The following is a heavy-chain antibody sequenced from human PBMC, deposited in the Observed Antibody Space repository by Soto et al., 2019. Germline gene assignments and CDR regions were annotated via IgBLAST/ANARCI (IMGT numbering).Heavy chain of an antibody. J-gene: IGHJ3*02. CDR2: IYFSGST. D-gene: IGHD6-6*01. CDR1: GGSISSYY. CDR3: ARVVSSSSAFGAFDI. Sequence: SETLSLTCTVSGGSISSYYWSWIRQPPGKGLEWICYIYFSGSTNYNPSLKSRVTISVDTSKNQFSLKLSSVTAADTAVYYCARVVSSSSAFGAFDIWGQGTMVTVSS. V-gene: IGHV4-59*01.